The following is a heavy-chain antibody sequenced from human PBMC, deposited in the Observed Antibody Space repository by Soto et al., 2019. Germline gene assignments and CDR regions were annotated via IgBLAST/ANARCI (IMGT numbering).Heavy chain of an antibody. CDR2: ISWDGGST. V-gene: IGHV3-43D*04. CDR3: AKNRIPYYYYYGMDV. J-gene: IGHJ6*02. CDR1: GFTFDDYA. Sequence: PGGSLRLSXAASGFTFDDYAMHWVRQAPGKGLEWVSLISWDGGSTYYADSVKGRFTISRDNSKNSLYLQMNSLRAEDTALYYCAKNRIPYYYYYGMDVWGQGTTVTVSS.